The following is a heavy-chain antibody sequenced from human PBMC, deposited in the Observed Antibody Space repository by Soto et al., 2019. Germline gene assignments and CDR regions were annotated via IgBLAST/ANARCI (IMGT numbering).Heavy chain of an antibody. CDR3: ARTSGSYYYPSKDY. J-gene: IGHJ4*02. Sequence: GGSLRLSCAASGFTFTSYAMHWVRQAPGKGLEWVAVISYDASNKYYADSVKGRFTISRDNSKNTLYLQMNSLRAEDTAVYYFARTSGSYYYPSKDYWGQGTLVTVSS. CDR1: GFTFTSYA. CDR2: ISYDASNK. V-gene: IGHV3-30-3*01. D-gene: IGHD3-10*01.